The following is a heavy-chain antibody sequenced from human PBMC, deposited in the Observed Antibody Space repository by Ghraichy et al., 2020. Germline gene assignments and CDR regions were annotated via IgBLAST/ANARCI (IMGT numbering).Heavy chain of an antibody. V-gene: IGHV4-39*07. J-gene: IGHJ4*02. CDR2: IYYSGST. CDR1: GGSISSTSYY. CDR3: ARVFGSSGYYYFPFDY. Sequence: SETLSLTCTVSGGSISSTSYYWGWIRQPPGKGLEWIGSIYYSGSTYYNPSLKSRVTISVDTSKNQFSLKLSSVTVADTAVYYCARVFGSSGYYYFPFDYWGQGTLVTVSS. D-gene: IGHD3-22*01.